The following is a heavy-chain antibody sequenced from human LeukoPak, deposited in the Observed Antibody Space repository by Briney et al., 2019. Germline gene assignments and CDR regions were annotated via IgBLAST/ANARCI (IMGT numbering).Heavy chain of an antibody. Sequence: EASVKESCMASGYTFTGYHMHWVRPPPAQGLAWMGWINPNSGGTNYAQKFQGRVNMTRDTSISTAYMEVSRLTADDTADYYCARPTTAAVAGTAQDWFDPWGQGTLVTVSS. V-gene: IGHV1-2*02. CDR1: GYTFTGYH. CDR2: INPNSGGT. D-gene: IGHD6-19*01. CDR3: ARPTTAAVAGTAQDWFDP. J-gene: IGHJ5*02.